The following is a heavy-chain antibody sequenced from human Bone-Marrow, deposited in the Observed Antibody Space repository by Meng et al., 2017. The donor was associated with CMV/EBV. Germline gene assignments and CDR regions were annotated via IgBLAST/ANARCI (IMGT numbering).Heavy chain of an antibody. J-gene: IGHJ6*01. CDR3: ARDYYGSGNGGYYYYYGMDV. D-gene: IGHD3-10*01. Sequence: GESLKISCAASGFTVSSNEMSWVRQAPGKGLEWVSSISGGSTYYADSRKGRFTISRDNSKNTLHLQMNSLRAEDTAVYYCARDYYGSGNGGYYYYYGMDVWGQGTTVTGSS. V-gene: IGHV3-38-3*01. CDR2: ISGGST. CDR1: GFTVSSNE.